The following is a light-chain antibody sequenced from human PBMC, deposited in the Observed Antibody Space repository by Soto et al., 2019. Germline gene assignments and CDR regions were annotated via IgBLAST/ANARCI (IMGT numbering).Light chain of an antibody. CDR3: QQSYTTPYT. CDR2: AAS. J-gene: IGKJ2*01. V-gene: IGKV1-39*01. CDR1: QSISSY. Sequence: DIQMTQSPSSLSASVGDRVIITCRASQSISSYLNWYQQKPGKAPKLLIYAASTLQSGVPSRFSGSGSGTDFTLTISSLQPEDFATYYCQQSYTTPYTFGQGTKREIK.